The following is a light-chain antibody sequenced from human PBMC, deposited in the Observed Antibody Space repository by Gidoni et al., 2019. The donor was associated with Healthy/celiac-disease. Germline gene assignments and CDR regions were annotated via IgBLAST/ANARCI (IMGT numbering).Light chain of an antibody. J-gene: IGKJ3*01. Sequence: DIVMTQSPLSLPVTPGGPASISCRSSQSLLHSNGYNYLDWYLQKPGQSPQLLIYLGSNRASGVPDRFSGSGSGTDFTLKISRVEAEDVGVYYCMQALQTPIFTFGPGTKVDIK. CDR2: LGS. CDR1: QSLLHSNGYNY. V-gene: IGKV2-28*01. CDR3: MQALQTPIFT.